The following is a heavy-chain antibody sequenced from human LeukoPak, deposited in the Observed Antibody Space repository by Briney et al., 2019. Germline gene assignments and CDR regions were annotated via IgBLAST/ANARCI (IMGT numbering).Heavy chain of an antibody. J-gene: IGHJ2*01. CDR1: GYTFTSYG. CDR3: ARDGDMATHECWYFDL. CDR2: ISAYNGNT. D-gene: IGHD5-24*01. V-gene: IGHV1-18*01. Sequence: ASVKVSCKASGYTFTSYGFSWVRQAPGQGLEWMGWISAYNGNTNYAQKLQDRVTMTTDTFTSTAYMELRSLRSDDTPVYYCARDGDMATHECWYFDLWGRGTLVTVSS.